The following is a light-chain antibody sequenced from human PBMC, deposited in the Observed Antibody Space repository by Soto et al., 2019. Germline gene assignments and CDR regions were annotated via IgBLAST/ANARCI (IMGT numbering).Light chain of an antibody. V-gene: IGKV1-9*01. CDR2: AAS. CDR1: QGLTSY. Sequence: EIHMTHSPSSLLPSLGNRAPTPFPASQGLTSYLAWYQQKPGKAPKLLIYAASTLQSGVPSRFSGSGSGTEFTLTVSGLQPEDFATYYCQHLNSYPLTFGGGSMV. CDR3: QHLNSYPLT. J-gene: IGKJ4*01.